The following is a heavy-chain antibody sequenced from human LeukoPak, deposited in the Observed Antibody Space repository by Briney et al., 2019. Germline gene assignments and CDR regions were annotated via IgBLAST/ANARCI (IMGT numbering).Heavy chain of an antibody. CDR1: GFTLTDYY. J-gene: IGHJ4*02. CDR2: ISSSGSV. D-gene: IGHD3-3*01. V-gene: IGHV3-11*01. CDR3: AREREGGFLEWLLEY. Sequence: PGGSLRLSCAASGFTLTDYYMSWIRQVPGKGLAWVSYISSSGSVYYADSVKGRFTISRDNSKNSLYLQMNSLRAEDTAVYYCAREREGGFLEWLLEYWGQGTLVTVP.